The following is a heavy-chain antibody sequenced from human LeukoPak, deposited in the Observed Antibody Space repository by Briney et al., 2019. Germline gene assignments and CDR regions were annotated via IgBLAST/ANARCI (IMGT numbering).Heavy chain of an antibody. CDR2: INHSGST. V-gene: IGHV4-34*01. Sequence: PSETMSLTCGVYGGAFSGYYWSWIHQPPGKGLEWIGEINHSGSTNYNPSLKSRVTVSLDTCKNQFSLKLSSVTAADTAVYYCARGREQLVSYFDYWGQGTLVTVSS. J-gene: IGHJ4*02. CDR3: ARGREQLVSYFDY. CDR1: GGAFSGYY. D-gene: IGHD6-6*01.